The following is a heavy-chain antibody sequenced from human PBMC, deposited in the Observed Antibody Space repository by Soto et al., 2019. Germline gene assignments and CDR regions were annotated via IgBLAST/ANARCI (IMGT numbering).Heavy chain of an antibody. D-gene: IGHD3-10*01. V-gene: IGHV1-18*01. Sequence: GAPVEASCKASGYTFNSCGISWVRQAPGQGLEWMGWISAYNGNTNYAQKLQGRVTMTTDTSTSTAYMELRSLRSDDTAVYYCARDPSPQRRLGFGINHRLDPWGQGTLVNVSS. CDR3: ARDPSPQRRLGFGINHRLDP. CDR1: GYTFNSCG. J-gene: IGHJ5*02. CDR2: ISAYNGNT.